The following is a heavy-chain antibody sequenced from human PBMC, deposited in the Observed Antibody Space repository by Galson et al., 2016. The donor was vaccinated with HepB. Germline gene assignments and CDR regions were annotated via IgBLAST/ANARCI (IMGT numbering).Heavy chain of an antibody. V-gene: IGHV3-66*01. J-gene: IGHJ4*02. CDR3: ARDTWTWN. CDR1: GVTVSNNY. CDR2: IYSGGET. Sequence: SLRLSCAASGVTVSNNYMSWVRQAPGRGLEWVSVIYSGGETYYADSVKGRFTISRDNSKNTVLLQMNSLRAEDTAVHYCARDTWTWNGGQGTLVTVSS. D-gene: IGHD3/OR15-3a*01.